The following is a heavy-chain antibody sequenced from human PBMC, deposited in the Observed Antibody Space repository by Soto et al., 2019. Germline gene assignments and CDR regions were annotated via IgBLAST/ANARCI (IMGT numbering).Heavy chain of an antibody. Sequence: ASVKVSCKASGGTFSSYAMSWVRQAPGQGLEWMGGIIPIFGTANYAQKFQGRVTITADESTSTAYMELSSLRSEDTAVYYCARDGKYYYDSSGDDYYYYGMDVWGQGTTVTVSS. V-gene: IGHV1-69*13. D-gene: IGHD3-22*01. CDR1: GGTFSSYA. CDR3: ARDGKYYYDSSGDDYYYYGMDV. CDR2: IIPIFGTA. J-gene: IGHJ6*02.